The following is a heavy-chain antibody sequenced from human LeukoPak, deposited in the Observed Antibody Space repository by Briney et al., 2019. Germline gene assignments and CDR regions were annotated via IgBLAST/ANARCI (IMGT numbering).Heavy chain of an antibody. D-gene: IGHD3-3*01. J-gene: IGHJ6*03. CDR1: GLTFDDYA. CDR3: AAPYDFWSGYPRYYYYYYMDV. V-gene: IGHV3-23*01. Sequence: GALRLSCAASGLTFDDYAMHWVRQAPGKGLEWVSAISGSGGSTYYADSVKGRFTISRDNSKNTLYLQMNSLRAEDTAVYYCAAPYDFWSGYPRYYYYYYMDVWGKGTTATVSS. CDR2: ISGSGGST.